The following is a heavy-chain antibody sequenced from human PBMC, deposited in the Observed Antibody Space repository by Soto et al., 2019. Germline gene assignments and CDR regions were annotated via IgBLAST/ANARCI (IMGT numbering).Heavy chain of an antibody. CDR2: IWYDGSNT. CDR1: GFSFSIYG. D-gene: IGHD6-6*01. CDR3: ARVAAARGGGVNWFDP. V-gene: IGHV3-33*01. J-gene: IGHJ5*02. Sequence: QVQLVESGGGVVQPGRSLRLSCAASGFSFSIYGIHWVRQAPGKGLEWVAVIWYDGSNTQYADSVKGRFTISRDNSKKTVYLQMNSLRVEDTAVYYCARVAAARGGGVNWFDPWGQGTLVTVSS.